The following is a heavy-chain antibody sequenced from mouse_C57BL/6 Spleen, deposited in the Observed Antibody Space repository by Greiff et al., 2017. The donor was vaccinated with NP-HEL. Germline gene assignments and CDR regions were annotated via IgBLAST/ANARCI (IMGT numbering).Heavy chain of an antibody. CDR2: INPSPGGT. J-gene: IGHJ2*01. V-gene: IGHV1-42*01. D-gene: IGHD2-3*01. CDR1: GYSFTGYY. Sequence: DVQLQESGPELVKPGASVKISCKASGYSFTGYYMNWVKQSTAKSLEWLGEINPSPGGTTYNQKFKAKATLTADKSSSTAYMQLNRLTSEDSAVYYCARKEAYDAEYCFDNWGQGTTLTVSS. CDR3: ARKEAYDAEYCFDN.